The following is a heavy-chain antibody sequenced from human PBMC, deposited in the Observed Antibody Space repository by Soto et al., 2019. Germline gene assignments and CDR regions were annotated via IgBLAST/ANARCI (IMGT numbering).Heavy chain of an antibody. V-gene: IGHV3-30-3*01. CDR2: ISYDGSNK. Sequence: QVQLVESGGGVVQPGRSLRLSCAASGFTFSTYAMHWVRQAPGKGLEWVAVISYDGSNKYYADSVKGRFTISRDNSKNTLYLQMNSLSAEDTAVYYCARDKSPYSSVWHNRHFDYWGQVTLVTVSS. J-gene: IGHJ4*02. CDR1: GFTFSTYA. D-gene: IGHD6-19*01. CDR3: ARDKSPYSSVWHNRHFDY.